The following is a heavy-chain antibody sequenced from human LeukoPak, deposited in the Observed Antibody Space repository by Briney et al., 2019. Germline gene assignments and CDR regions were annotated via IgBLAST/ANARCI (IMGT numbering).Heavy chain of an antibody. CDR1: GYTFTGYY. CDR2: INPNSGGT. J-gene: IGHJ4*02. Sequence: ASVKVSCKASGYTFTGYYMHWVRQAPGQGLEWMGWINPNSGGTNYAQKFQGRVTMTRDTSISTAYMELSRLRSDDTAVYYCASVPYGDSKYFDYWGQGTLVTVSS. V-gene: IGHV1-2*02. D-gene: IGHD4-17*01. CDR3: ASVPYGDSKYFDY.